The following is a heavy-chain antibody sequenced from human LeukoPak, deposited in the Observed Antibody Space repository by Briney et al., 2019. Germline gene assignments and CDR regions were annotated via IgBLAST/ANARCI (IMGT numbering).Heavy chain of an antibody. Sequence: SETLSLTCTVSGGSISSYYWSWIRQPPGKGLEWIGYIYTSGGTNYNPSLKSRLTISVDTSTNQSSLNLSSVTAADTAVYYCASGVYSGSYWYGRYFDYWGQGTLVTVSS. J-gene: IGHJ4*02. V-gene: IGHV4-4*09. CDR3: ASGVYSGSYWYGRYFDY. D-gene: IGHD1-26*01. CDR1: GGSISSYY. CDR2: IYTSGGT.